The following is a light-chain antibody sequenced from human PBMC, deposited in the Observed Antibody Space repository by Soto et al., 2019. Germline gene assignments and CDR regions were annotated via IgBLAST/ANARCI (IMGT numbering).Light chain of an antibody. CDR3: QQYNSYSRYT. CDR2: NAS. Sequence: DILMTQSPSTLSASAGDRATITCRASQSISSWLAWYQQKPGQAPKLLIYNASSWESGGPARFSGSGSGTDFTLTISSLQPDDFASYYCQQYNSYSRYTFGQGTKLEIK. J-gene: IGKJ2*01. CDR1: QSISSW. V-gene: IGKV1-5*03.